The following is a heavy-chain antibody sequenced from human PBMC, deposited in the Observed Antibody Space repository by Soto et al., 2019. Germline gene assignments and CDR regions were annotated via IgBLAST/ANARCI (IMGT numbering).Heavy chain of an antibody. CDR3: AKDRMRVSPSPDAFDI. CDR1: GFTFSSYG. Sequence: QVQLVESGGGVVQHGRSLRLSCAASGFTFSSYGMHWVRQAPGKGLEWVAVITYDGSNKYYADSVKGRFTISRDNSKNALYLRMNSLRAEDTAVYYCAKDRMRVSPSPDAFDIWGQGTRVTVSS. J-gene: IGHJ3*02. CDR2: ITYDGSNK. V-gene: IGHV3-30*18.